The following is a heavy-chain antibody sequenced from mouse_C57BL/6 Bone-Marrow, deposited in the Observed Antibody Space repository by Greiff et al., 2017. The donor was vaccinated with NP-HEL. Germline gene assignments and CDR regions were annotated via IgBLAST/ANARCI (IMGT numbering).Heavy chain of an antibody. CDR1: GFNIKDDY. CDR3: TIPIYYYGSSYGEY. Sequence: EVKLVESGAELVRPGASVKLSCTASGFNIKDDYMHWVKQRPEQGLEWIGWIDPENGDPEYASKFQGKATITADTSSNPAYLQLSSLTSEDTAVYYCTIPIYYYGSSYGEYWGQGTTLTVSS. J-gene: IGHJ2*01. D-gene: IGHD1-1*01. CDR2: IDPENGDP. V-gene: IGHV14-4*01.